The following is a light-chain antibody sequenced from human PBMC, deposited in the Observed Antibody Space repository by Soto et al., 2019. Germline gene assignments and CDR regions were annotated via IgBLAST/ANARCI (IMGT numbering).Light chain of an antibody. Sequence: EIVLPQSPVTLSLSPGERARLSCRASQSVSSSYLAWYQQKSGQAPRLLIYGASSRATGIPDRFSGRGSGTDFTLPVSRLEPEDFAVYYCQQYDSSPYTFGPGTKVDIK. CDR2: GAS. CDR3: QQYDSSPYT. V-gene: IGKV3-20*01. J-gene: IGKJ2*01. CDR1: QSVSSSY.